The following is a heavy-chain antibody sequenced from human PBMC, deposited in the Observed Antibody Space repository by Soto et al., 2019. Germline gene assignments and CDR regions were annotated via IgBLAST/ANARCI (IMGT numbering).Heavy chain of an antibody. CDR2: ISYDGSNK. D-gene: IGHD6-6*01. CDR1: GFTFSSYG. J-gene: IGHJ4*02. CDR3: ARHSSSSGGSFDY. Sequence: QVQLVESGGGVVQPGRSLRLSCAASGFTFSSYGMHWVRQAPGKGLEWGAVISYDGSNKYYADSVKGRFTISRDNSKNTLYLQMNSLRAEDTAVYYCARHSSSSGGSFDYWGQGTLVTVSS. V-gene: IGHV3-30*03.